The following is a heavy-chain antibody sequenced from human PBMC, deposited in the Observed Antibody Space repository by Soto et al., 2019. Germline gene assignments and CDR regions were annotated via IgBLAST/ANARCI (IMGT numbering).Heavy chain of an antibody. Sequence: ASVKVSCKASGGTFSSYTISWVRQAPGQGLEWMGRIIPILGIANYAQKFQGRVTITADKSTSTAYMELSSLRSEDTAVYYCASPPRCSSTSCYDAFDIWGQGTMVTVSS. CDR3: ASPPRCSSTSCYDAFDI. CDR1: GGTFSSYT. V-gene: IGHV1-69*02. J-gene: IGHJ3*02. D-gene: IGHD2-2*01. CDR2: IIPILGIA.